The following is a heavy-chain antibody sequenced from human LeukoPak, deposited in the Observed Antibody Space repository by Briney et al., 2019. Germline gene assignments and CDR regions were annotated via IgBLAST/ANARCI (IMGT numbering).Heavy chain of an antibody. CDR2: IKSKTDGATT. Sequence: GGSLRLSCAASGFTFSNAWMSWVRQAPGKGLEWVGRIKSKTDGATTDYAAPVEGRFTISRDDSKNTLYLQMNSLKTEDTAVYYCTTEGGFDYWGQGTLVTVSS. CDR3: TTEGGFDY. V-gene: IGHV3-15*01. D-gene: IGHD2-15*01. CDR1: GFTFSNAW. J-gene: IGHJ4*02.